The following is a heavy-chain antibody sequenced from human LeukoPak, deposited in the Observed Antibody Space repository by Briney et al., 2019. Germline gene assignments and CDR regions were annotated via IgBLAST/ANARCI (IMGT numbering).Heavy chain of an antibody. D-gene: IGHD3-3*01. Sequence: PPETLSLTCAVYGGSFSGYYWSWIRQPPGKGLEWIGEINHSGSTNYNPSLKSRVTISVDTSKNQFSLKLSSVTAADTAVYYCARAGITIFGVAYYYYYYGMDVWGQGTTVTVSS. V-gene: IGHV4-34*01. CDR2: INHSGST. CDR3: ARAGITIFGVAYYYYYYGMDV. CDR1: GGSFSGYY. J-gene: IGHJ6*02.